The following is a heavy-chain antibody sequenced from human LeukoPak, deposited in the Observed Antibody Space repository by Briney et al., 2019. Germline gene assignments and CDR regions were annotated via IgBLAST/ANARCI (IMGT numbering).Heavy chain of an antibody. D-gene: IGHD6-19*01. J-gene: IGHJ4*02. Sequence: ASVKVSCKASGYTFTSYYMHWVRQAPGQGHEWMGIINPSGGSTNYAQKFQGRVTMTRDMSTSTVYMELSSLRSEDTAVYYCARDGVAGVYYFDYWGQGTLVTVSS. V-gene: IGHV1-46*01. CDR1: GYTFTSYY. CDR3: ARDGVAGVYYFDY. CDR2: INPSGGST.